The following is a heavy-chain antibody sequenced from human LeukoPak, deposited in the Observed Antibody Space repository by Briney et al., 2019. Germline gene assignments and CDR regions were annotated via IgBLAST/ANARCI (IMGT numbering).Heavy chain of an antibody. CDR1: GFTFSSYA. J-gene: IGHJ4*02. CDR3: AKVGILARYYFDY. D-gene: IGHD3-3*02. V-gene: IGHV3-23*01. Sequence: GGSLRLFCAASGFTFSSYAMSWVRQAPGKGLEWVSAISGSGGSTYYADSVKGRLTISRDNSKNTLYLQMNSLRAEDTAVYYCAKVGILARYYFDYGRQGTLVTVSS. CDR2: ISGSGGST.